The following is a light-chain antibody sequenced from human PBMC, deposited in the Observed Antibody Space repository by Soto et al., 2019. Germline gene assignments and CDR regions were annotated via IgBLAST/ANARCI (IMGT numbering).Light chain of an antibody. Sequence: ETVLTQSPATLSLSPGERATLSCRASQSVNHYLAWYQQKPGQAPRLLIYDASNRATGIPARFSGSGSGTDFTLTISSLEPEDFAVYYCQQSYRTPLTFGGGTKVEIK. CDR1: QSVNHY. V-gene: IGKV3-11*01. CDR3: QQSYRTPLT. J-gene: IGKJ4*02. CDR2: DAS.